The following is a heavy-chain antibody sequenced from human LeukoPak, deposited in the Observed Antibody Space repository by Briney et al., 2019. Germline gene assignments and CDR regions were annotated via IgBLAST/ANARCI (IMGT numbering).Heavy chain of an antibody. J-gene: IGHJ4*02. Sequence: SETLSLTCTVSGGSISGNNRSWIRQPPPKGHEWIGYIYYSGTTNYNPSLKSRVTISVDTSKNQISLKLSSVTAADTAVYYCARVETAMVDFDYWGQGTLVTVSS. CDR3: ARVETAMVDFDY. CDR1: GGSISGNN. V-gene: IGHV4-59*01. D-gene: IGHD5-18*01. CDR2: IYYSGTT.